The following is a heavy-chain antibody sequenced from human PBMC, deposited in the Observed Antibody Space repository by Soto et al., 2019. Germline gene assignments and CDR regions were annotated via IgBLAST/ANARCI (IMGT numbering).Heavy chain of an antibody. Sequence: QVQLVESGGGVVQPGRSLRLSCAASGFTFSSYGMHWVRQAPGKGLEWVAVIWNDGSNKYYADSVKGRFTISRDNTKNTLYLQMNSVRAEDKAVYYCARDHYYYGMEVWGQGTTVTVSS. CDR3: ARDHYYYGMEV. V-gene: IGHV3-33*01. CDR1: GFTFSSYG. J-gene: IGHJ6*02. CDR2: IWNDGSNK.